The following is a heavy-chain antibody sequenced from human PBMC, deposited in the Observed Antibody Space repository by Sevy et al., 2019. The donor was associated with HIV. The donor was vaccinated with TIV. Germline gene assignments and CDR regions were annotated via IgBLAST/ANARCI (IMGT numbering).Heavy chain of an antibody. CDR3: ASGTGSTGYFDY. CDR2: INHSGST. CDR1: GGSFSGYY. J-gene: IGHJ4*02. Sequence: SETLSLTCAVYGGSFSGYYWSWIRQPPGKGLEWIGEINHSGSTNYNPSHKSRVTISLDTSKNQFSLKLSSVTAADTAVYFCASGTGSTGYFDYWGQGTLVTVSS. D-gene: IGHD1-1*01. V-gene: IGHV4-34*01.